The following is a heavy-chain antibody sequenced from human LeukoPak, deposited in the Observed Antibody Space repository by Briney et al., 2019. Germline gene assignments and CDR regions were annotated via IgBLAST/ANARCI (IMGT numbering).Heavy chain of an antibody. J-gene: IGHJ4*02. CDR1: GFTFSSYA. CDR3: AKTEGRGTTVAQRPNDY. CDR2: ISGSGGTT. D-gene: IGHD4-23*01. Sequence: GGSLRLSCAASGFTFSSYAMTWVREAPGKGLEWVSVISGSGGTTYYADSVKGRFTISRDNSKNTLYLQMNSLRAEDTAVYYCAKTEGRGTTVAQRPNDYWGQGTLVTVSS. V-gene: IGHV3-23*01.